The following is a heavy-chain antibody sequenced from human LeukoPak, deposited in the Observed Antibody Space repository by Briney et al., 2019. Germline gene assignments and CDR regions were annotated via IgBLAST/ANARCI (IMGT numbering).Heavy chain of an antibody. CDR2: MNPNTGNR. J-gene: IGHJ5*02. Sequence: ASVKASCKASGYTFTSSDINWVRQAAGQGLEWLGWMNPNTGNRAYAPKFQGRVTMTRDTSSSTAYMELSSLTSDDTAVYYCARGLPTRGSSWFEPWGQGTLVTVSS. V-gene: IGHV1-8*01. CDR3: ARGLPTRGSSWFEP. D-gene: IGHD3-10*01. CDR1: GYTFTSSD.